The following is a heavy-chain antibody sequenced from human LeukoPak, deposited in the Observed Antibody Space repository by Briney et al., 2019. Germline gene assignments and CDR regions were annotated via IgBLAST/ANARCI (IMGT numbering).Heavy chain of an antibody. CDR2: IYYSGST. CDR3: ARLYCGGDCYTQFDY. V-gene: IGHV4-39*07. Sequence: SETLPLTCTVSGGSISSSSYYWGWIRQPPGKGLEWIGSIYYSGSTYYNPSLKSRVTISVDTSKNQFSLKLSSVTAADTAVYYCARLYCGGDCYTQFDYWGQGTLVTVSS. CDR1: GGSISSSSYY. D-gene: IGHD2-21*01. J-gene: IGHJ4*02.